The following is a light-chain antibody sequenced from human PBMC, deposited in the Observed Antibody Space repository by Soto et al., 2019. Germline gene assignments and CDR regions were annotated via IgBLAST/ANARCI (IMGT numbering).Light chain of an antibody. CDR1: QSVSNS. CDR2: DAS. V-gene: IGKV3-11*01. CDR3: QHRISWPPGAT. J-gene: IGKJ4*01. Sequence: EIVLTQSPATLSLSPGERATLSCRASQSVSNSLAWYQQKPGQTPRLLIYDASNRATGLPARFSGSGSGTGFTLTISSLEPADFAVYYYQHRISWPPGATFGGGTKVEIK.